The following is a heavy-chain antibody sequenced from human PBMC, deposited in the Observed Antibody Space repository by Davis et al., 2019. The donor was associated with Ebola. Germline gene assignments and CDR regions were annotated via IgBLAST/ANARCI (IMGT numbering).Heavy chain of an antibody. CDR3: ARDFVY. Sequence: SETLSLTCTVSGYSVGRGFTWGWIRQPPGKGLEWIGSIYHSGVTNYKPSPKSRVTISLDTSKNQFSLKLTSVTAADTAMYYCARDFVYWGQGTLVAVSS. CDR1: GYSVGRGFT. V-gene: IGHV4-38-2*02. J-gene: IGHJ4*02. CDR2: IYHSGVT.